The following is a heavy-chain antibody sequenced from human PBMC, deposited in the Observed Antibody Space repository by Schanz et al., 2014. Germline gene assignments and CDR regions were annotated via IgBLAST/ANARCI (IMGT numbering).Heavy chain of an antibody. J-gene: IGHJ4*02. D-gene: IGHD3-10*01. CDR2: ISGSSIHK. CDR3: ARGSPENMIRGELDY. Sequence: PGGSLRLSCAASGFTFSDYYMAWIRQAPGKGLEWVSHISGSSIHKNYADSVKGRFSISRDNGETSVYLQINSLRSEDTAVYYCARGSPENMIRGELDYWGQGTLVTVSS. V-gene: IGHV3-11*05. CDR1: GFTFSDYY.